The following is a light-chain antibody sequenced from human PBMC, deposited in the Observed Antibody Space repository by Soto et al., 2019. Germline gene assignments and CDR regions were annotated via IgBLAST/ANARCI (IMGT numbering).Light chain of an antibody. V-gene: IGLV2-8*01. Sequence: QSALTQPPSASGSPGQSVTISCTGTSSDVGGYNYVSWYQQHPGKAPKLMIYEVSKRPSGVPDRFSGSKSGNTASLTVSGLQAEDEADYYCCSYAGANTEVFGGGTKLTVL. CDR3: CSYAGANTEV. CDR2: EVS. J-gene: IGLJ2*01. CDR1: SSDVGGYNY.